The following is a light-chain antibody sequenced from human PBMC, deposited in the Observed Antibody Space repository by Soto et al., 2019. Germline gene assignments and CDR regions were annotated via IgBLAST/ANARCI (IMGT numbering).Light chain of an antibody. CDR2: EVS. CDR3: CSYAGSSTFLFV. J-gene: IGLJ1*01. CDR1: SSDVGSYNL. Sequence: VLTQXAXVSGSPGQSITISCTGTSSDVGSYNLVSWYQQHPGKAPKLMIYEVSKRPSGVSNRFSGSKSGNTASLTISGLQAEDEADYYCCSYAGSSTFLFVFGTGTKVTVL. V-gene: IGLV2-23*02.